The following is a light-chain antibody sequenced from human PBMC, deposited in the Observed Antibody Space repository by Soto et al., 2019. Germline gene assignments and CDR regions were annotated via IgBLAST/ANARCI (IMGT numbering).Light chain of an antibody. J-gene: IGLJ3*02. CDR3: AAWDDSLNGYWV. Sequence: QSVLTQPPSASGTPGQRVTISCSGSSSNIGSNTVNWYQQLPGTAPKLLIYSNNQRPSGVPDRFSGSKSGTSASLAISVLQSEDEADYDCAAWDDSLNGYWVFGGGTKVTVL. V-gene: IGLV1-44*01. CDR2: SNN. CDR1: SSNIGSNT.